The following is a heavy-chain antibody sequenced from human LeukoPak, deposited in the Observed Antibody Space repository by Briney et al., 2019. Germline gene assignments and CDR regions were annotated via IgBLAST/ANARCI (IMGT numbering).Heavy chain of an antibody. V-gene: IGHV1-69*13. CDR2: IIPLFGTA. D-gene: IGHD3-10*01. CDR1: GGTFSSYA. J-gene: IGHJ6*04. CDR3: AREEHITRVRGVRYGMDV. Sequence: SVKASSQASGGTFSSYAISWVRQAPGHGLECVGGIIPLFGTANYAQKFQGRVTITAGESTSTAYMELSSLRTEDTAVYYCAREEHITRVRGVRYGMDVWGKGTTVTVSS.